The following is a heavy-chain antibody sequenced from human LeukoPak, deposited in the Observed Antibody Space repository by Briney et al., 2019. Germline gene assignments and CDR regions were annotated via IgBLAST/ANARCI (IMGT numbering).Heavy chain of an antibody. CDR3: ARGGGSFDY. J-gene: IGHJ4*02. CDR1: GGSISSGGYS. CDR2: IYHSGST. D-gene: IGHD1-26*01. V-gene: IGHV4-30-2*01. Sequence: SETLSLTCAVSGGSISSGGYSWSWIRQPPGKGLEWIGYIYHSGSTYYNPSLKSRVTISVDRSKNQFSLKLSSVTAADTAVYYCARGGGSFDYWGQGTLVTVSS.